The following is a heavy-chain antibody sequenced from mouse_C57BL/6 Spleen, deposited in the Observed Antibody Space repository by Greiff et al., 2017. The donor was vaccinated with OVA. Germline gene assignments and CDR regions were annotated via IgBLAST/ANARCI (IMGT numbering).Heavy chain of an antibody. J-gene: IGHJ3*01. CDR2: IDPNSGGT. Sequence: QVQLQQPGAELVKPGASVKLSCKASGYTFTSYWMHWVKQRPGRGLEWIGRIDPNSGGTTYNEKFKSKATLTVDKPSSTAYMQLSSLTSEDSAIYYCEINYGSSWGFAYWGQGTLVTVSA. V-gene: IGHV1-72*01. D-gene: IGHD1-1*01. CDR1: GYTFTSYW. CDR3: EINYGSSWGFAY.